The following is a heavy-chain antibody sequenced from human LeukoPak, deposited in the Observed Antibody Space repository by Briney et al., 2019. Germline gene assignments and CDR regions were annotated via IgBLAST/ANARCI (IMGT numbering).Heavy chain of an antibody. CDR2: ISYDGSNK. V-gene: IGHV3-30*03. J-gene: IGHJ3*02. D-gene: IGHD3-3*01. CDR3: ARGGALRFLEWLKDLAFDI. CDR1: GFTFSSYG. Sequence: GGSLRLSCAASGFTFSSYGMHWVRQAPGKGLEWVAVISYDGSNKYYADSVKGRFTISRDNSKNTLYLQMNSLRAEDTAVYYCARGGALRFLEWLKDLAFDIWGQGTMVTVSS.